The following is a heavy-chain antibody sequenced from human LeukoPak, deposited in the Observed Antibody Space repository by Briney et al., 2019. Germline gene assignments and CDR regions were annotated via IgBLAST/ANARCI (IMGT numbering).Heavy chain of an antibody. CDR3: ARGVPVLEWLLSYYYYGMDV. CDR2: INHSGST. D-gene: IGHD3-3*01. V-gene: IGHV4-34*01. J-gene: IGHJ6*02. Sequence: SETLSLTCAVYGESFSGYYWSWIRQPPGKGLEWIGEINHSGSTNYNPSLKSRVTISVDTSKNQFSLKLSSVTAADTAVYYCARGVPVLEWLLSYYYYGMDVWGQGTTVTVSS. CDR1: GESFSGYY.